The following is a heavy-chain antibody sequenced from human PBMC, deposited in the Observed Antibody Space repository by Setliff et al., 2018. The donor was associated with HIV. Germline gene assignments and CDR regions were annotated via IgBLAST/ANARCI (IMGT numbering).Heavy chain of an antibody. Sequence: PGGSLRLSCAASGFTFSSYGMHWVRQAPGKGLEWVTFIRYDGSNKYYVDSVTGRFTISRDNAKNSLYLQMNSLRAEDTAVYYCAKSGVRPHPSHDYYYYGMDVWGQGTTVTVSS. CDR3: AKSGVRPHPSHDYYYYGMDV. V-gene: IGHV3-30*02. D-gene: IGHD1-1*01. CDR2: IRYDGSNK. J-gene: IGHJ6*02. CDR1: GFTFSSYG.